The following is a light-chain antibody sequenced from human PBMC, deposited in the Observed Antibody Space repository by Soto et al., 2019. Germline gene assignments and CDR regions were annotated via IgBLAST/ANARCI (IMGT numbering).Light chain of an antibody. CDR2: EVS. CDR1: SSDVGGYNY. V-gene: IGLV2-14*01. Sequence: QSALTQPASVSGSPGQSITISCTGTSSDVGGYNYVSWYQQHPGKAPKLLIYEVSNRPSGISNRFSGSKSGNTASLTISGLQAEDEADYYCNSYRTISSLVFGGGTKLTVL. J-gene: IGLJ3*02. CDR3: NSYRTISSLV.